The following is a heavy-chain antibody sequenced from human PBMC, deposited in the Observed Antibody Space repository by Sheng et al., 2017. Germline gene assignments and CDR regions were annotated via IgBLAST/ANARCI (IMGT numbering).Heavy chain of an antibody. CDR2: IIPILGIA. CDR3: ATWGHSRTNRWEYYFDY. Sequence: QVQLVQSGAEVKKPGSSVKVSCKASGGTFSSYAISWVRQAPGQGLEWMGGIIPILGIANYAQKFQGRVTITADKSTSTAYMELSSLRSEDTAVYYCATWGHSRTNRWEYYFDYWGQGTLVTVSS. J-gene: IGHJ4*02. D-gene: IGHD1-26*01. CDR1: GGTFSSYA. V-gene: IGHV1-69*10.